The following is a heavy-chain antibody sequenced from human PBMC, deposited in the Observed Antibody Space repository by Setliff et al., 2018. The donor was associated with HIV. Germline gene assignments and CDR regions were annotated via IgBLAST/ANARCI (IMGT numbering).Heavy chain of an antibody. CDR3: AREGGTDRFFDY. V-gene: IGHV4-4*07. CDR1: NGSISNYY. D-gene: IGHD3-16*01. J-gene: IGHJ4*01. Sequence: PSETLSLTCSVSNGSISNYYWTWIRQPAGKGLEWIGRIHTSGITNYNPSLKSRVNMSLDTSENYFSLNLTSVTAADTAVYYCAREGGTDRFFDYWGQGTPVTGSS. CDR2: IHTSGIT.